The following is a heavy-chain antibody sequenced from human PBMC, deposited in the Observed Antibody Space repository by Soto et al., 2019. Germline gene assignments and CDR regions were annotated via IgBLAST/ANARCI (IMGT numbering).Heavy chain of an antibody. CDR1: GFTFSSYA. D-gene: IGHD2-2*01. CDR2: ISGSGGST. CDR3: AKPDCSSTSCQVDY. V-gene: IGHV3-23*01. Sequence: GGSLRLSCAASGFTFSSYAMSWVRQAPGKGLEWVSAISGSGGSTYYADSVKGRFTISRDNSKNTLYLQMNSLRAEDTAVYYCAKPDCSSTSCQVDYWGQGTLVTVSS. J-gene: IGHJ4*02.